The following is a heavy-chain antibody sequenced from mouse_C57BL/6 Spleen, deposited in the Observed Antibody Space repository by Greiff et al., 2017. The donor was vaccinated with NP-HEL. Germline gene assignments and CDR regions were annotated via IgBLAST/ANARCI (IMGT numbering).Heavy chain of an antibody. CDR1: GYTFTSYW. CDR3: ARKGPYAMDY. Sequence: QVQLQQPGAELVRPGSSVKLSCKASGYTFTSYWMHWVKQRPIQGLEWIGNIDTSASDTHYNQKFKDKATLTVDKSSSTAYMQLSSLTSEDSAVYYCARKGPYAMDYWGQGTSVTVSS. V-gene: IGHV1-52*01. CDR2: IDTSASDT. J-gene: IGHJ4*01.